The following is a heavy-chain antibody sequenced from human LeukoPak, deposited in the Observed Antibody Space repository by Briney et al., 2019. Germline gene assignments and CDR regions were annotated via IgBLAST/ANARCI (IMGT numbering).Heavy chain of an antibody. CDR3: ARVAAAAQVGRFDP. CDR2: INPNSGGT. V-gene: IGHV1-2*02. J-gene: IGHJ5*02. CDR1: GYTFTGYY. D-gene: IGHD6-13*01. Sequence: ASVKVSCKASGYTFTGYYMHWVRQAPGQGLEWMGWINPNSGGTNYAQKFQGRVTMTRDTSISTAYMELSRLRSDDTTVYYCARVAAAAQVGRFDPWGQETLVTVSS.